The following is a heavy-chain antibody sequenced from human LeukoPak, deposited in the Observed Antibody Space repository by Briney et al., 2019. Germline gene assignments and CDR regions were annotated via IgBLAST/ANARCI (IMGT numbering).Heavy chain of an antibody. CDR3: AKAALRYQLLSSLDY. D-gene: IGHD2-2*01. V-gene: IGHV3-23*01. J-gene: IGHJ4*02. Sequence: GGSLRLSCAASGFAFSSYAMNWARQAPGKGLEWVSAISGSGASTYYADSVKGRFTISRDNSKNTLYLQVNSLRAEDTAIYYCAKAALRYQLLSSLDYWGQGTLVTVSS. CDR2: ISGSGAST. CDR1: GFAFSSYA.